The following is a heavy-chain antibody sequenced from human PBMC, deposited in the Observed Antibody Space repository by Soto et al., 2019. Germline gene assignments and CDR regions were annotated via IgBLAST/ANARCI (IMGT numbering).Heavy chain of an antibody. CDR3: AKDPFMTTRLGWFDP. V-gene: IGHV3-30*18. CDR1: AFTFRSYG. J-gene: IGHJ5*02. CDR2: ISYDGSNN. Sequence: GGSLRRAWETSAFTFRSYGMHWGRQAPGKGLEWVASISYDGSNNDYVDSVKGRFTVSRDNSKSTLYLQMNSLRAEDTAVYYCAKDPFMTTRLGWFDPWGQGTLVTVSS.